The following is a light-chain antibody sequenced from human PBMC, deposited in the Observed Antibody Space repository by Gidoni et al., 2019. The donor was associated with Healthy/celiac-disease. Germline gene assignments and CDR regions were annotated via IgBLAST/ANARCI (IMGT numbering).Light chain of an antibody. CDR1: KLGDKY. CDR3: QAWDSSRVV. CDR2: QDS. Sequence: SYELTQPPSVSVSPGQTASITCSGDKLGDKYACWYQQKPGQSPVLVIYQDSKRPSGIPERFSGSNSGNTATLTISGTQAMDEADYYCQAWDSSRVVFGGGTKLTAL. J-gene: IGLJ2*01. V-gene: IGLV3-1*01.